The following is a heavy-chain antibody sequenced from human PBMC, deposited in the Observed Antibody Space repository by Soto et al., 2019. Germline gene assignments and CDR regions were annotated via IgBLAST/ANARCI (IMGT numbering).Heavy chain of an antibody. CDR1: GGTFSSYT. V-gene: IGHV1-69*02. J-gene: IGHJ6*02. Sequence: QVQLVQSGAEVKKLGSSVKVSCKASGGTFSSYTISWVRQAPGQGLEWMGRIIPILGIANYAQKFQGRVTITADKSTSTAYMELSSLRSEDTAVYYCARGTHCSGGSCYPYYYYGMDVWGQGTTVTVSS. CDR3: ARGTHCSGGSCYPYYYYGMDV. CDR2: IIPILGIA. D-gene: IGHD2-15*01.